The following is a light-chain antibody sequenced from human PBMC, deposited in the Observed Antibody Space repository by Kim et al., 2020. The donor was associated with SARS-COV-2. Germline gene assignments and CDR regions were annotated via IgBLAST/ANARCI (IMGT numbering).Light chain of an antibody. CDR1: RGSIASNY. CDR2: EDN. CDR3: QSYDSSNPNWV. Sequence: TVTISCTRSRGSIASNYVQWYQPRPGSSPTTVIYEDNQRPSGVPDRFSGSIDSSSNSASLTISGLKTEDEADYYCQSYDSSNPNWVFGGGTQLTVL. V-gene: IGLV6-57*01. J-gene: IGLJ3*02.